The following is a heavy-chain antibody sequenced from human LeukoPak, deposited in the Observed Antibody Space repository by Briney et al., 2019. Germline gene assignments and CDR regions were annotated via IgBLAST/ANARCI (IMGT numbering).Heavy chain of an antibody. V-gene: IGHV3-53*01. CDR1: GFTVSSNY. CDR2: IYSGGST. J-gene: IGHJ5*02. Sequence: GGSLRLSCAASGFTVSSNYMSWVRQAPGKGLEWVSVIYSGGSTYYADSVKGRFTISRDNSKNTLYLQMNSLRAEDTAVYYCARVGSSWSNWFDPWGQGTLVTVSS. CDR3: ARVGSSWSNWFDP. D-gene: IGHD6-13*01.